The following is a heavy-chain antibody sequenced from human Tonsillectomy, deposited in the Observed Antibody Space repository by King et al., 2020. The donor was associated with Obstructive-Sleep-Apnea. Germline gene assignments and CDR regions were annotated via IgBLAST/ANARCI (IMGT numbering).Heavy chain of an antibody. Sequence: VQLVQSGGGLVQSGESLRLSCAASGFTFSIYSMNWVRQAPGKGLEWVSYISSSSSTIYYADSVKGRFTISRDNAKNSLYLQMNRLRAEDTAVYYCAALGAIVNRDAFDVWGQGTMVTVSS. V-gene: IGHV3-48*04. CDR3: AALGAIVNRDAFDV. CDR2: ISSSSSTI. CDR1: GFTFSIYS. J-gene: IGHJ3*01. D-gene: IGHD1-26*01.